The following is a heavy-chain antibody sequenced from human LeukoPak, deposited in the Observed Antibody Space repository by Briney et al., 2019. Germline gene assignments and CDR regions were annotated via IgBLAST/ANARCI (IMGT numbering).Heavy chain of an antibody. D-gene: IGHD3-22*01. V-gene: IGHV3-15*01. CDR2: IKSKTDGGTT. CDR3: TTYYYDSSGYYYDFDY. Sequence: GGSLRLSCAASGFTFSSYAMSWVRQAPGKGLEWVGRIKSKTDGGTTDYAAPVKGRFTISRDDSKNTLYLQMNSLKTEDTAVYYCTTYYYDSSGYYYDFDYWGQGTLVTVSS. CDR1: GFTFSSYA. J-gene: IGHJ4*02.